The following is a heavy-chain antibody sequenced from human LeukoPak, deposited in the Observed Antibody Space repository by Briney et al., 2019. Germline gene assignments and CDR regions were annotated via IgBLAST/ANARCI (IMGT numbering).Heavy chain of an antibody. J-gene: IGHJ4*02. D-gene: IGHD2-2*01. CDR3: ARDAVVPASLLDY. CDR1: GGSFSGYY. V-gene: IGHV4-34*01. CDR2: INHSGST. Sequence: SETLSLTCAVYGGSFSGYYWSWIRQPPGKGLEWIGEINHSGSTNYNPSLKSRVTISVDTSKNQFSLKLSSVTAADTAVYYCARDAVVPASLLDYWGQGTLVTVSS.